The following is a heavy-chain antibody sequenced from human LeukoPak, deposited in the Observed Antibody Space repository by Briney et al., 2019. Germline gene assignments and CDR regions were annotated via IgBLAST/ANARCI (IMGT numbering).Heavy chain of an antibody. CDR3: ARDKGVLRFLEWPMGY. CDR1: GYTFTSYG. Sequence: ASVTVSCKASGYTFTSYGISWVRQAPGQGLEWMGWISAYNGNTNYAQKLQGRVTMTTDTSTGTAYMELRSLRSDDTAVYYCARDKGVLRFLEWPMGYWGQGTLVTVSS. CDR2: ISAYNGNT. J-gene: IGHJ4*02. D-gene: IGHD3-3*01. V-gene: IGHV1-18*01.